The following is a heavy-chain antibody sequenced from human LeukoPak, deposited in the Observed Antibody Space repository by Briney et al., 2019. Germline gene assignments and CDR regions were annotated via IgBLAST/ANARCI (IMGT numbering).Heavy chain of an antibody. Sequence: SETLSLTCTVSGGSISSSNWWSWVRQPPGKGLEWIGEIYHSGSTNYNPSLKSRVTISVDKSKNQFSLKLSSVTAADTAVYYCARDSGHIVGASPFIYWGQGTLVTVSS. D-gene: IGHD1-26*01. CDR1: GGSISSSNW. CDR2: IYHSGST. CDR3: ARDSGHIVGASPFIY. V-gene: IGHV4-4*02. J-gene: IGHJ4*02.